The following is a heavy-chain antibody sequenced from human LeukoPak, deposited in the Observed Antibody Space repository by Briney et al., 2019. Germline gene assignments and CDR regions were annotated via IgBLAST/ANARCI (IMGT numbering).Heavy chain of an antibody. D-gene: IGHD2-2*01. CDR1: GGSFSGYY. CDR2: INHSGST. J-gene: IGHJ5*02. CDR3: AREGDIVVVPAATDGWFDP. V-gene: IGHV4-34*01. Sequence: SETLSLTCAVYGGSFSGYYWSWIRQPPGKGLEWIGEINHSGSTNYNPSLKSQVTISVDTSKNQFSLKLSSVTAADTAVYYCAREGDIVVVPAATDGWFDPWGQGTLVTVSS.